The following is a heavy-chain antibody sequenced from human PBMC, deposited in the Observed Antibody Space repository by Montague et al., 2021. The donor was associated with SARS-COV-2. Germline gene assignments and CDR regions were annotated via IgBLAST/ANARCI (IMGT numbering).Heavy chain of an antibody. CDR1: GDSLSFYF. V-gene: IGHV4-31*03. Sequence: TLSLTCTVSGDSLSFYFWTWIRQHPGKGLEWIGYIYYSGSTYYNPSLKSRVTISVDTSKNQFSLKLSSVTAADTAVYYCARVNTVRVYWFDPWGQGTLVTVSS. D-gene: IGHD4-11*01. CDR2: IYYSGST. J-gene: IGHJ5*02. CDR3: ARVNTVRVYWFDP.